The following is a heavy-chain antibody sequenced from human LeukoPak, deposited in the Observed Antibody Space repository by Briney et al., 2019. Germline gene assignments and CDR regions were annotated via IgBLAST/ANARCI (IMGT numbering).Heavy chain of an antibody. V-gene: IGHV3-11*01. Sequence: GGSLRLSCAASGFTFSDYYMSWIRQAPGKGLEWVSYISGSGSTKYYADSVKGRFTISRDNAKNSLYLQMNSLRAEDTAVYYCARRYYYNSGSYPFDYWGQGTLATVSS. CDR1: GFTFSDYY. D-gene: IGHD3-10*01. CDR3: ARRYYYNSGSYPFDY. CDR2: ISGSGSTK. J-gene: IGHJ4*02.